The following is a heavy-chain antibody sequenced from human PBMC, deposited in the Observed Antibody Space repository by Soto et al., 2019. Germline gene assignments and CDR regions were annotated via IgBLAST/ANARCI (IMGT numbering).Heavy chain of an antibody. J-gene: IGHJ4*02. CDR2: ISGGRGDST. CDR1: GFTFSDSA. D-gene: IGHD1-26*01. CDR3: AKAVGPTAPSSRVFDC. Sequence: EVQVLESGGDFVQPGGSLRLSCAASGFTFSDSAMSWVRQAPGKGLEWVSVISGGRGDSTEYADSVKGRLSISRDNSRNTLYLQMSSLRADDTAVYYCAKAVGPTAPSSRVFDCWGQGTLVTVSS. V-gene: IGHV3-23*01.